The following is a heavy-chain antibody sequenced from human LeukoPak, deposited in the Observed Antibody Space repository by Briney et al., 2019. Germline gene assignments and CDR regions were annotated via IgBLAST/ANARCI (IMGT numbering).Heavy chain of an antibody. Sequence: GGSLRLSCEGSGFTFSNYWMGWVRQAPGKGLQWVANIKTDGSEKYYADSVKGRFTISRDNIKNTLDLQMNSLSAGDTAVYYCAKVVKGVAVPPDMYKYYHMDVWGKGTTVTVSS. J-gene: IGHJ6*03. D-gene: IGHD1-1*01. CDR1: GFTFSNYW. CDR2: IKTDGSEK. CDR3: AKVVKGVAVPPDMYKYYHMDV. V-gene: IGHV3-7*01.